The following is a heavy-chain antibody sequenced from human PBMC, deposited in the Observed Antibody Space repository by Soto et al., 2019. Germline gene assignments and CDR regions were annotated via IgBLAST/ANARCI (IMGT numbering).Heavy chain of an antibody. CDR1: GDTFTSYY. D-gene: IGHD3-3*01. CDR2: INPHGGST. V-gene: IGHV1-46*01. CDR3: ARSSGGNFGIIIEGSNWFDP. J-gene: IGHJ5*02. Sequence: QVQLVQSGAEVKRPGASVKVSCKAPGDTFTSYYLNWVRQAPGQGLEWMGVINPHGGSTKYAQKFEGSITMNRDTSRSTASMELSSLRSDDTAIYYCARSSGGNFGIIIEGSNWFDPWGQGTLVTVSS.